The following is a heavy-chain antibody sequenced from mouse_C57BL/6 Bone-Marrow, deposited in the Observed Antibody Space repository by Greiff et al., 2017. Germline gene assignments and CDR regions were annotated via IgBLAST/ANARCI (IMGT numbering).Heavy chain of an antibody. J-gene: IGHJ2*01. D-gene: IGHD6-2*01. CDR3: AREGLVSYFDY. Sequence: EVQLQESGPELVKPGASVKIPCKASGYTFTDYNMDWVKQSHGKSLEWIGDINPNNGGTIYNQKFKGKATLTVDKSSSTAYVELRCLTSEDTAVYYCAREGLVSYFDYWGQGTTLTVSS. CDR2: INPNNGGT. CDR1: GYTFTDYN. V-gene: IGHV1-18*01.